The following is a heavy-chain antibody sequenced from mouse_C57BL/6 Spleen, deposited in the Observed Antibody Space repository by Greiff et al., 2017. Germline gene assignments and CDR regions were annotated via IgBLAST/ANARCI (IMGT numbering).Heavy chain of an antibody. D-gene: IGHD1-1*01. Sequence: EVQLQQSGPELVKPGASVKISCKASGYTFTDYYMTWVKQSHGKSLEWIGDINPNNGGTSYNQKSKGKATLTVDKSTSTAYMELRILTSEDSAVYYCASTTEVDPLDYWGQGTTLTVSS. CDR2: INPNNGGT. CDR3: ASTTEVDPLDY. CDR1: GYTFTDYY. V-gene: IGHV1-26*01. J-gene: IGHJ2*01.